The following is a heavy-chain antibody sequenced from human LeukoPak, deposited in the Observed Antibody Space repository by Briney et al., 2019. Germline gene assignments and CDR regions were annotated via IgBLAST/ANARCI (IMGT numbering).Heavy chain of an antibody. CDR3: AGAYCGGDCYYYYGMDV. Sequence: SVKVSCKASGGTFSSYAISWVRQAPGRGLEWMGRIIPILGIANYAQKFQGRVTITADKSTSTAYMELSSLRSEDTAVYYCAGAYCGGDCYYYYGMDVWGQGTTVTVSS. J-gene: IGHJ6*02. D-gene: IGHD2-21*02. V-gene: IGHV1-69*04. CDR2: IIPILGIA. CDR1: GGTFSSYA.